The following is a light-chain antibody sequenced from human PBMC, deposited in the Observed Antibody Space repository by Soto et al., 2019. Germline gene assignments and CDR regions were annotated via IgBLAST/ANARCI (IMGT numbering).Light chain of an antibody. Sequence: QSVLTQPASVSGSPGQSITISCTGARSDVGAYNYVSWYQQHPGKAPKLMIFDVSNRPSGVSNRFSASKSGNTASLTISGLQAEDEADYYCSSYTSSSTVVFGGGT. CDR2: DVS. CDR3: SSYTSSSTVV. J-gene: IGLJ2*01. CDR1: RSDVGAYNY. V-gene: IGLV2-14*01.